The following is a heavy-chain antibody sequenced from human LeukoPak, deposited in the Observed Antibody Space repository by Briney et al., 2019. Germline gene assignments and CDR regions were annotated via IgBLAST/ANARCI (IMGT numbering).Heavy chain of an antibody. J-gene: IGHJ6*03. CDR2: IRYDGSNK. CDR1: GFTFSSYG. Sequence: PGGSLRLSCAASGFTFSSYGMHWVRQAPGKGLEWVAFIRYDGSNKYYADSVKGRFTISRDNSKNTLYLQMNSLRAEDTAVYYCARVSCSGGSCYRFYYYYYMDVWGKGTTVTISS. CDR3: ARVSCSGGSCYRFYYYYYMDV. D-gene: IGHD2-15*01. V-gene: IGHV3-30*02.